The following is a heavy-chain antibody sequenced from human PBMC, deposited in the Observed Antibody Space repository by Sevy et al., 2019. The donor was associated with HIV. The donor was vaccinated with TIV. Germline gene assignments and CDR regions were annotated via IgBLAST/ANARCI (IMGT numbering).Heavy chain of an antibody. CDR3: AKEGDGIRSHFEH. CDR1: GFTFTTYG. J-gene: IGHJ4*02. V-gene: IGHV3-30*18. Sequence: GGSLRLSCVASGFTFTTYGIHWVRQAPGKGPEWVAVMSYDGSKKYYADSVKGRFTISRENSKNTLYLQMNSLRAEDTVLYYCAKEGDGIRSHFEHWGQGTLVTVSS. CDR2: MSYDGSKK. D-gene: IGHD3-16*01.